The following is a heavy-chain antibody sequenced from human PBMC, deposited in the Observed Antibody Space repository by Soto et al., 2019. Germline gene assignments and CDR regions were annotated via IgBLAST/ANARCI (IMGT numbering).Heavy chain of an antibody. V-gene: IGHV3-30*18. D-gene: IGHD6-19*01. J-gene: IGHJ4*02. Sequence: QVQLVESGGGVVQPGRSLRLSCAASGFTFSSYGMHWVRQAPGKGLEWVAVISYDGSNKYYADSVKGRFTISRDNSKNTLYLQMNSLRAEDTAVYYCANVKEPVRRLGPLDYWGQGTLVTVSS. CDR3: ANVKEPVRRLGPLDY. CDR1: GFTFSSYG. CDR2: ISYDGSNK.